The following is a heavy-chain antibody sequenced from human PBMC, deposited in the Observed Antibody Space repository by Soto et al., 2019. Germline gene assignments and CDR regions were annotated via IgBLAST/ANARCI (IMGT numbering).Heavy chain of an antibody. J-gene: IGHJ4*01. D-gene: IGHD6-19*01. V-gene: IGHV1-69*04. CDR2: IIPMVGIA. CDR3: AREVTVAGLDY. CDR1: GDTFNRYT. Sequence: ASVKVSCKGSGDTFNRYTVTWVRQAPGQGLEWMGRIIPMVGIASYAQNFPGRVTITADKSTNTAYMEFSSLRSEDTAVYYCAREVTVAGLDYWG.